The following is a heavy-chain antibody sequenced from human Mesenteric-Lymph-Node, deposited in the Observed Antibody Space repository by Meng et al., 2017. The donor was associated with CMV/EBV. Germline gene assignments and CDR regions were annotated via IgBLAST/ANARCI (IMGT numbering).Heavy chain of an antibody. CDR1: GFTFDDYA. CDR2: ISSSSSYI. J-gene: IGHJ6*02. CDR3: ARANRGNYDFWSGYYRDYYYYYGMDV. D-gene: IGHD3-3*01. Sequence: GESLKISCAASGFTFDDYAMHWVRQAPGKGLEWVSSISSSSSYIYYADSVKGRFTISRDNAKNSLYLQMNSLRAEDTAVYYCARANRGNYDFWSGYYRDYYYYYGMDVWGQGTTVTVSS. V-gene: IGHV3-21*01.